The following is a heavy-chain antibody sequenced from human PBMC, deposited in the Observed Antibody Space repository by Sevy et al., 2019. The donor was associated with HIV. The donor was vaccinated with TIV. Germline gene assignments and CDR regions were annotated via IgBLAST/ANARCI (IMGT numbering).Heavy chain of an antibody. V-gene: IGHV3-30*02. CDR2: IRYDGSNK. Sequence: GGSLRLSCAASGFTFSSYGMHWVRQAPGKWLEWVAFIRYDGSNKYYVDSVKGRFTISRDNSKNTLYLQMNSLRAEDTAVYYCAKTGSYCTGGVCPQGGFDIWGQGTMVTVSS. CDR1: GFTFSSYG. D-gene: IGHD2-8*02. CDR3: AKTGSYCTGGVCPQGGFDI. J-gene: IGHJ3*02.